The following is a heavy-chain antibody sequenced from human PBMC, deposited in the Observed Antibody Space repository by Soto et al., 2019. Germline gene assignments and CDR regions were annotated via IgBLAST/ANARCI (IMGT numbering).Heavy chain of an antibody. Sequence: QVHLVQSGAEMKKPGSSVKVSCKVSGGDLTNSGISWVRQAPGQGLEWMGGIFPLVAMVDYSQKFQGRVTIAADESTTPAYMAPASPRYEDPAVYSCAKEDEAAFKSWGRGTLVIVSS. CDR2: IFPLVAMV. CDR3: AKEDEAAFKS. D-gene: IGHD2-15*01. J-gene: IGHJ5*02. CDR1: GGDLTNSG. V-gene: IGHV1-69*12.